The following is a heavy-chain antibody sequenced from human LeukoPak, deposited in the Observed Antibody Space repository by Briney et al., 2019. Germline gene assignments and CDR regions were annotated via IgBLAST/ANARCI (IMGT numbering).Heavy chain of an antibody. CDR3: ARVPRIEAGATGDWFDP. V-gene: IGHV4-59*01. CDR1: GGSFSGYY. CDR2: IYYSGST. D-gene: IGHD6-13*01. Sequence: SETLSLTCAVYGGSFSGYYWSWIRQPPGKGLEWIGFIYYSGSTNYNPSLKCRVTISVDTSKNQFFLNLRSVTAADTAVYYCARVPRIEAGATGDWFDPWGQGTVVTVSS. J-gene: IGHJ5*02.